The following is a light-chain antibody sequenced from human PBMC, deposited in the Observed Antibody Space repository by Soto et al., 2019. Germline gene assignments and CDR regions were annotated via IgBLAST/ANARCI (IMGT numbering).Light chain of an antibody. V-gene: IGLV2-8*01. CDR2: EVV. J-gene: IGLJ1*01. CDR1: KNDIGVYDF. Sequence: LTKPPSASGSPGQSVTISCTGTKNDIGVYDFVSWYQHPPGKAPRLIIYEVVQRPSGVPDRFSGSKSGNTASLTVSGLQAADEADYFCKSYAGSNTYVFGSGTRVTVL. CDR3: KSYAGSNTYV.